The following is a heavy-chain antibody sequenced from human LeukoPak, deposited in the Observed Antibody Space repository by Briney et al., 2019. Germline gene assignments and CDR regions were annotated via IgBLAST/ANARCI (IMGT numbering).Heavy chain of an antibody. V-gene: IGHV1-46*01. CDR1: GYTFTLYY. Sequence: GASVTVSCKASGYTFTLYYMHWVRQPPGQGLEWMGIINPSGGSTSYAQKFQGRVTMTRDTSTSPVYMEMSSLISEDTAVYYCARDAYYYDSSGYYSGWFDPWGQGTLVTVSS. CDR2: INPSGGST. D-gene: IGHD3-22*01. J-gene: IGHJ5*02. CDR3: ARDAYYYDSSGYYSGWFDP.